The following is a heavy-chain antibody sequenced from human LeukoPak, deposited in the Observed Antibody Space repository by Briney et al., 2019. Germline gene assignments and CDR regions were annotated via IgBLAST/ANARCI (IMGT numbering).Heavy chain of an antibody. D-gene: IGHD1-26*01. CDR3: TRDSGTYNWLDP. J-gene: IGHJ5*02. V-gene: IGHV3-73*01. CDR2: IYKEKNSYATAS. CDR1: GFTFSGSA. Sequence: GGSLRLSCAASGFTFSGSAIHWVRQSFGKGLDWIGHIYKEKNSYATASAYAVSVEGRFTVYRDDSKNMAFLQMSGLKTEDTALYFCTRDSGTYNWLDPWGQGTLVTVSS.